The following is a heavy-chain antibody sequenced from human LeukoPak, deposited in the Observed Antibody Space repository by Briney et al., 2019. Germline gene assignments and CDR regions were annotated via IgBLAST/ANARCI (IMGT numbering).Heavy chain of an antibody. Sequence: SETLSLTCTVSGGSISSSAYYWGWIRQPPGKGLEWIGSFYYGGNTYFNPSLKSRVTISVDTSKNQFSLKLFSVTPADTAVYYCARHNRTVTHKPVAATMLVGIHWFDPWGQGTLVTVSS. CDR2: FYYGGNT. CDR1: GGSISSSAYY. V-gene: IGHV4-39*01. J-gene: IGHJ5*02. D-gene: IGHD6-19*01. CDR3: ARHNRTVTHKPVAATMLVGIHWFDP.